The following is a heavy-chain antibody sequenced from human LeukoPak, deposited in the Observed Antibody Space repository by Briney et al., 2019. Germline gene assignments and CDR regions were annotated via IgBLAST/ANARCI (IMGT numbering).Heavy chain of an antibody. CDR3: ARAQWAPLKYSSSNGLDY. V-gene: IGHV4-34*01. CDR1: GGSFSGYY. CDR2: INHSGST. Sequence: SETLSLTCAVYGGSFSGYYWSWIRQPPGKGLEWIGEINHSGSTNYNPSLKSRVTISVDTSKNQFSLKLSSVTAADTAVYYCARAQWAPLKYSSSNGLDYWGQGTLVTV. D-gene: IGHD6-6*01. J-gene: IGHJ4*02.